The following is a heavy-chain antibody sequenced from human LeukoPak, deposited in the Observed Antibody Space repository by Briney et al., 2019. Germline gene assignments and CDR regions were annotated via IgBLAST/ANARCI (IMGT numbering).Heavy chain of an antibody. CDR1: GYTFTSYG. D-gene: IGHD6-19*01. Sequence: ASVKVSCKASGYTFTSYGINWVRQATGQGLAWMGWMNPNSGNTGYAQKFQGRVTMTRNTSISTAYMELSSLRSEDTAVYYCARASIAVPCGYWGQGTLVTVSS. J-gene: IGHJ4*02. CDR2: MNPNSGNT. V-gene: IGHV1-8*01. CDR3: ARASIAVPCGY.